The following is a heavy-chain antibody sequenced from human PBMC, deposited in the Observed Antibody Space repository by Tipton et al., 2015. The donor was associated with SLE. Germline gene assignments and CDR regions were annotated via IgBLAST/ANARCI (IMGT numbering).Heavy chain of an antibody. D-gene: IGHD7-27*01. CDR2: IHTSGTT. CDR1: GGSITTASYY. J-gene: IGHJ4*02. CDR3: ASGDDLPYYFEN. Sequence: TLSLTCTVSGGSITTASYYWSWIRQPAGKGLEWIGHIHTSGTTNYNPSLKSRVTISRDTSKNQFSLNLSSVTAADTAVYYCASGDDLPYYFENWGQGTLVTVSS. V-gene: IGHV4-61*09.